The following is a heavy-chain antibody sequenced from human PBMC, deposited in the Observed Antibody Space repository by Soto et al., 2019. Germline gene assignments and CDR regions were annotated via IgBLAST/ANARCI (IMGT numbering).Heavy chain of an antibody. CDR1: GGSFSGYY. V-gene: IGHV4-34*01. D-gene: IGHD2-15*01. J-gene: IGHJ5*02. Sequence: SETLSLTCAVYGGSFSGYYWSWIRQPPGKGLEWIGEINHSGSTNYNPSLKSRVTISVDTSKNQFYLKLSSVTAADTAVYYCARTLRPPYVVRSHNWFDPWGQGTLVTVSS. CDR3: ARTLRPPYVVRSHNWFDP. CDR2: INHSGST.